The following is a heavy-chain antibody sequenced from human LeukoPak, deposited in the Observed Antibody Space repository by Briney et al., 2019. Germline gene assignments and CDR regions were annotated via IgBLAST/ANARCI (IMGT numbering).Heavy chain of an antibody. CDR1: GFTFRNYG. J-gene: IGHJ4*02. D-gene: IGHD3-22*01. Sequence: GRSLRLSCQASGFTFRNYGMHWVRQAPGKGLEWVAVVLYDGSNKYYADSVKGRFAISRDQSKNTLSLQMNSLRAEDTAVYYCARGRTYYYDSSGFSAVDYWGQGTLVTVSS. CDR3: ARGRTYYYDSSGFSAVDY. CDR2: VLYDGSNK. V-gene: IGHV3-30*03.